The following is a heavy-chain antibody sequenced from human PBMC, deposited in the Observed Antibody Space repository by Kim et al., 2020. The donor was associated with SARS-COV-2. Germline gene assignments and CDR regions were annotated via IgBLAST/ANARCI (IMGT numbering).Heavy chain of an antibody. CDR2: INNHGNA. D-gene: IGHD6-19*01. CDR1: GFTFTSRA. CDR3: AKDHPSDGWPAFDS. V-gene: IGHV3-23*01. Sequence: GGSLRLSCIASGFTFTSRALSWVRQAPGGGLEWVASINNHGNAYYADSVMGRFTVSRDISKSTLYLQMDSLRADETAVYYCAKDHPSDGWPAFDSWGQGTLVSVSS. J-gene: IGHJ5*01.